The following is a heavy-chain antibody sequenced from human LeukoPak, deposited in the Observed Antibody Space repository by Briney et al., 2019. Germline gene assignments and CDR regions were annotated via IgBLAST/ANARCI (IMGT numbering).Heavy chain of an antibody. CDR3: ARDPAGATAFDY. D-gene: IGHD1-26*01. Sequence: PSQTLSLTCTVSVGSISGGGYYCSWIRQHPGKGLEWIGYIYYSGSTYYNPSLKSRVTISVDTSKNQFSLKLSSVTAADTAVYYCARDPAGATAFDYWGQGTLVTVSS. CDR1: VGSISGGGYY. V-gene: IGHV4-31*03. CDR2: IYYSGST. J-gene: IGHJ4*02.